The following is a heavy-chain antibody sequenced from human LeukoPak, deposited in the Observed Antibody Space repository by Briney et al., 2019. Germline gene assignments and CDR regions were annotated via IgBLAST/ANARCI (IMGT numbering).Heavy chain of an antibody. D-gene: IGHD6-13*01. CDR3: AKSPFQLVLNWFDP. CDR2: ISWNSGSI. CDR1: GFAFDDYA. J-gene: IGHJ5*02. Sequence: GGSLRLSCAASGFAFDDYAMHWVRQAPGKGLEWVSGISWNSGSIGYADSVKGRFTISRDNAKNSLYLQMHSLRAEDTALYYCAKSPFQLVLNWFDPWGQGTLVTVSS. V-gene: IGHV3-9*01.